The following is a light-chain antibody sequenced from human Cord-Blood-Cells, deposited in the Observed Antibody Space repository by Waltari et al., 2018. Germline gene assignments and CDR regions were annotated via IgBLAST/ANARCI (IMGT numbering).Light chain of an antibody. CDR3: QQSYSTPLT. CDR1: KSISSY. CDR2: AAS. J-gene: IGKJ4*01. Sequence: DIQMTQSPSSLSASALDRVTITCRASKSISSYLNWYQQKPGKAPKLLIYAASSLQSGVPSRFSGSGSGTDFTLTISSLQPEDFATYYCQQSYSTPLTFGGGTKVEIK. V-gene: IGKV1-39*01.